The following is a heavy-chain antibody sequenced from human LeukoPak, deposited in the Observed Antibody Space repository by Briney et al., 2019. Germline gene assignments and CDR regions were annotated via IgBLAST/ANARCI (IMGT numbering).Heavy chain of an antibody. CDR3: ARPTDYYDSSGYAIQDAFDI. CDR1: VGSISRYY. V-gene: IGHV4-59*08. J-gene: IGHJ3*02. Sequence: SETLSLTRTVSVGSISRYYWSWIRQPPAKGLEWIGDIYYSGSTNYNPFLTSRVTISVDTSNNQFSLRLSSVTAADTAVYYCARPTDYYDSSGYAIQDAFDIWGQGTMVTVSS. CDR2: IYYSGST. D-gene: IGHD3-22*01.